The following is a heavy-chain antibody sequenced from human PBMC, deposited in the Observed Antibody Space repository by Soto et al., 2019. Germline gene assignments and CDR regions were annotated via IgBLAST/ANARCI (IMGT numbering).Heavy chain of an antibody. J-gene: IGHJ4*02. Sequence: SETLSLTRPVSGGSISSGGFFWSWVRQPPGKGLEWIGKIFYSGTPYYNSSLQSRVTILVDTAKKQFSLKLGSFTAPGTAGNFCARGVLNGGQGPRLTVPS. V-gene: IGHV4-31*03. CDR2: IFYSGTP. CDR1: GGSISSGGFF. D-gene: IGHD1-1*01. CDR3: ARGVLN.